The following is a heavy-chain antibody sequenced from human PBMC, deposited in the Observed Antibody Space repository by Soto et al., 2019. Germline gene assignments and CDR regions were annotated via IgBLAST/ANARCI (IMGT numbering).Heavy chain of an antibody. CDR2: INAGNGNT. D-gene: IGHD6-19*01. J-gene: IGHJ2*01. Sequence: QVQLVQSGXXVKKPGAXVKVSCKASXXXXTSYXXXWVRQAPGQRLEWMGWINAGNGNTKYSQKFQGRVTITRDTSASTAYMELSSLRSEDTAVYYCARALQQWLGPTWYFDLWGRGTLVTVSS. CDR1: XXXXTSYX. CDR3: ARALQQWLGPTWYFDL. V-gene: IGHV1-3*01.